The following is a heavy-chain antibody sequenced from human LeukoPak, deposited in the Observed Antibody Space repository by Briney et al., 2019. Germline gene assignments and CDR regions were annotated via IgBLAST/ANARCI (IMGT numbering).Heavy chain of an antibody. Sequence: ASVKVSCKASGGTFSSYAISWVRQAPGQGLEWMGGIIPNSGGTNYAQKFQGRVTMTRDTSISTAYMELSRLRSDDTAVYCCARGRSGYEYSYYYYYMDVWGKGTTVTVSS. V-gene: IGHV1-2*02. CDR1: GGTFSSYA. CDR3: ARGRSGYEYSYYYYYMDV. CDR2: IIPNSGGT. D-gene: IGHD5-12*01. J-gene: IGHJ6*03.